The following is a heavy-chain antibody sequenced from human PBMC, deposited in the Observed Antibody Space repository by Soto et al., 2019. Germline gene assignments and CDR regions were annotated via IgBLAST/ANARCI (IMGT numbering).Heavy chain of an antibody. D-gene: IGHD1-7*01. J-gene: IGHJ6*02. Sequence: GGSLRLSCVASGFTFSSYAMHWVRQAPGKGLEWVAVISYDGSNKYYADSVKGRFTISRDNSKNTLYLQMNSLRAEDTAVYYCARAQTGTTFSYYYGMDVWGQGTTVTVS. CDR2: ISYDGSNK. CDR1: GFTFSSYA. CDR3: ARAQTGTTFSYYYGMDV. V-gene: IGHV3-30-3*01.